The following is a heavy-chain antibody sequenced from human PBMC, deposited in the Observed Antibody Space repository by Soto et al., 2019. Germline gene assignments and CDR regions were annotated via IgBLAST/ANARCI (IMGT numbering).Heavy chain of an antibody. V-gene: IGHV6-1*01. J-gene: IGHJ4*02. CDR3: ARVHGSSGWWGPFDY. CDR2: TYYRSKWYN. Sequence: SQTLSLTCAISGDSVSSNSAAWNWIRQSPSRGLEWLGRTYYRSKWYNDYAVSVKSRITINPDTSKNQISLQLNSVTPEDTAVYYCARVHGSSGWWGPFDYWGQGTLVTVSS. D-gene: IGHD6-19*01. CDR1: GDSVSSNSAA.